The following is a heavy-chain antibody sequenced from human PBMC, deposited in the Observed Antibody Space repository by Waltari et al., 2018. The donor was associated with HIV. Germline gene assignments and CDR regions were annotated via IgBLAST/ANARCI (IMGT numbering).Heavy chain of an antibody. CDR1: GYTFTGYY. Sequence: QVQLVQSGAEVKKPGASVKVSCKASGYTFTGYYMHWVRQAPGKGLEWMGWINPNSGGTNYAQKFQGRVTMTRETSISTAYMELSRLRSDDTAVYYCARINPANMIVVVDYFDYWGQGTLVTVSS. J-gene: IGHJ4*02. V-gene: IGHV1-2*02. CDR2: INPNSGGT. D-gene: IGHD3-22*01. CDR3: ARINPANMIVVVDYFDY.